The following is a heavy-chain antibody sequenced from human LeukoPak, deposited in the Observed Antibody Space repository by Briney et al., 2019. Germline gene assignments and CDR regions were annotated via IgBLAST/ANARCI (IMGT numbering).Heavy chain of an antibody. CDR1: GYRFISYA. Sequence: ASVKVSCKASGYRFISYAFSWVRQAPGQGLEWMGWISAYNGNTNYAQKFQGRVTMTTDTSTSTVYMEVRSLRSDDTAVYYCARALSDDFWCGYQDHWGQGTLVTVSS. J-gene: IGHJ4*02. CDR3: ARALSDDFWCGYQDH. CDR2: ISAYNGNT. V-gene: IGHV1-18*01. D-gene: IGHD3-3*01.